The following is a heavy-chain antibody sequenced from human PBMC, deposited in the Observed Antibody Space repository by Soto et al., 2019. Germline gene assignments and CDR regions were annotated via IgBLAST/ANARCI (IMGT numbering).Heavy chain of an antibody. CDR3: ARENVVAREADYFDY. CDR1: GFTFSNYW. D-gene: IGHD2-2*01. J-gene: IGHJ4*02. CDR2: IKQDGSEK. V-gene: IGHV3-7*01. Sequence: GSLRLSCAASGFTFSNYWMSWVRQAPGKGLEWVANIKQDGSEKYYVDSMKGRFTISRDNAKNSLFLQMNNLRVEDTAVYYCARENVVAREADYFDYWGPGTLVTVSS.